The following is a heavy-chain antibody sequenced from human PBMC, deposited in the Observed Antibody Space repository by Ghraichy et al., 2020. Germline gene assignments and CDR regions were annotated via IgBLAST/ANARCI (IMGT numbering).Heavy chain of an antibody. CDR2: IRYDGSNK. Sequence: GGSLRLSCAASGFTFSSYGMHWVRQAPGKGLEWVAFIRYDGSNKYYADSVKGRFTISRDNSKNTLYLQMNSLRAEDTAVYYCAKDYSNYPLRDYYYGMDVWGQGSTVTVSS. D-gene: IGHD4-11*01. J-gene: IGHJ6*02. V-gene: IGHV3-30*02. CDR1: GFTFSSYG. CDR3: AKDYSNYPLRDYYYGMDV.